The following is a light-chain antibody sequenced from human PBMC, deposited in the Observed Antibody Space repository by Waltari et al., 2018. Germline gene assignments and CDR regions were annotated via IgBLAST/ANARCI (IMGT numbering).Light chain of an antibody. CDR2: LNSDGSH. V-gene: IGLV4-69*01. CDR1: SGHSSYA. J-gene: IGLJ3*02. Sequence: QLVLTQSPSASASLGASVKLTCTLSSGHSSYAIAWPQQQPEKGPRYLMKLNSDGSHSKGDGIPDRFSGSSSGAERYLTISSLQSEDEADYYCQTWGTGPWVFGGGTELTVL. CDR3: QTWGTGPWV.